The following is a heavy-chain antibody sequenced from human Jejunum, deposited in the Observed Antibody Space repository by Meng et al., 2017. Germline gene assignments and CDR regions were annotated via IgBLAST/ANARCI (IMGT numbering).Heavy chain of an antibody. J-gene: IGHJ4*02. CDR3: AREGQLMLGLVDY. CDR1: GDSISSGGHY. CDR2: IYYTGSA. V-gene: IGHV4-31*03. Sequence: QVQLQESGPGLVTPSQTLSLTCTVSGDSISSGGHYWSWIRQHPGKRLEWIGYIYYTGSAYYNPSLESRVTLSVDTSNNQFSRRLNSVTAADTAVYYCAREGQLMLGLVDYWGQGTLVTVSS. D-gene: IGHD2-2*01.